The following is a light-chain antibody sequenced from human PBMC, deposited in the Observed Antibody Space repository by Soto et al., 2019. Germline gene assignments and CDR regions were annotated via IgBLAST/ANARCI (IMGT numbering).Light chain of an antibody. J-gene: IGKJ2*01. CDR1: QNIRSS. V-gene: IGKV3-15*01. CDR3: QQYDIWPPYT. CDR2: DAS. Sequence: EVVMTQSPASLSAYPGERVTLSCRASQNIRSSLACYQQRPGQAPRLLIYDASTRATGIPPRFSGGGSGTEFTEPISSLQSEDFAIYDCQQYDIWPPYTFGQGTKVE.